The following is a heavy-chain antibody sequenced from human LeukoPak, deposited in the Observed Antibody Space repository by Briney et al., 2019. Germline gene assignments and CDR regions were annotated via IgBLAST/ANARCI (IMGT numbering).Heavy chain of an antibody. V-gene: IGHV3-21*01. CDR3: ARVGFRTYYYDSSGYYYGFGAFDI. CDR1: GFTFSSYS. CDR2: ISSSSSYI. J-gene: IGHJ3*02. D-gene: IGHD3-22*01. Sequence: GGSLRLSCAASGFTFSSYSMNWVRQAPGKGLEWVSSISSSSSYIYYADSVKGRFTISRDNAKNSLYLKMNSLRAEDTAVYYCARVGFRTYYYDSSGYYYGFGAFDIWGQGTMVTVSS.